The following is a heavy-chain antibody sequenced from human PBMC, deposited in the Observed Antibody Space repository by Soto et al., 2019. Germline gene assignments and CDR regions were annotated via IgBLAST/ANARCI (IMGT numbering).Heavy chain of an antibody. Sequence: ASVKVSCKASGYTFTSYYMHWVRQAPGQGLEWMGIINPSGGSTNYAQKFQGRVTITADESTSTAYMELSSLRSEDTAVYYCALGPYCSSTSCYKGLYYYYYGMDVWGQGTTVTVSS. CDR1: GYTFTSYY. D-gene: IGHD2-2*02. CDR3: ALGPYCSSTSCYKGLYYYYYGMDV. J-gene: IGHJ6*02. V-gene: IGHV1-46*01. CDR2: INPSGGST.